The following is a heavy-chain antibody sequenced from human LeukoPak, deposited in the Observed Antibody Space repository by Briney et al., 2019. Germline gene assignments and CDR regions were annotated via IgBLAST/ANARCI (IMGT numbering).Heavy chain of an antibody. CDR2: INPNSGGT. Sequence: ASVKVSCKASRYNFTCYYVHWVRQAPGQGLEWMGWINPNSGGTNYAQKFQGRVTMTRDTSISTAYMELSSLRSDDTTVYYCARGIGQWLGIDYWGQGPLVTVSS. V-gene: IGHV1-2*02. J-gene: IGHJ4*02. D-gene: IGHD6-19*01. CDR1: RYNFTCYY. CDR3: ARGIGQWLGIDY.